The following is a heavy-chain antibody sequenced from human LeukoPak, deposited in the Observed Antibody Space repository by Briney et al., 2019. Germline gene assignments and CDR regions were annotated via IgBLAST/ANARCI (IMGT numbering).Heavy chain of an antibody. CDR3: AAYSSGWDVR. V-gene: IGHV3-21*01. CDR2: ISSSSSYI. J-gene: IGHJ4*02. D-gene: IGHD6-19*01. Sequence: GGSLRLSCAASEFTFSSYSMNWVRQAPGKGLEWVSSISSSSSYIYYADSVKGRFTISRDNAKNSLYLQMNSLRAEDTAVYYCAAYSSGWDVRWGQGTLVTVSS. CDR1: EFTFSSYS.